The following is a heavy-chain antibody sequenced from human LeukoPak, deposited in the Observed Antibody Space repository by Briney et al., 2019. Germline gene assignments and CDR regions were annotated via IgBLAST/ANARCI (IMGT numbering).Heavy chain of an antibody. V-gene: IGHV4-38-2*01. CDR3: ARQGQDCSSTSCYLGD. CDR1: GYSISSGYY. D-gene: IGHD2-2*01. J-gene: IGHJ4*02. Sequence: SQTLSLTCAVSGYSISSGYYWGWIRHPPGKGLEWIGSIYHSGSTYYTPSLKSRVTISVDTSKNQFSLELNSVTAADTAVYYCARQGQDCSSTSCYLGDWGQGTLVTVSS. CDR2: IYHSGST.